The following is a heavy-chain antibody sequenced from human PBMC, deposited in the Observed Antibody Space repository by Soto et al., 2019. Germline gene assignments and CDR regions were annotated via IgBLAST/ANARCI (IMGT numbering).Heavy chain of an antibody. V-gene: IGHV4-34*01. J-gene: IGHJ4*02. CDR2: ISHGGHT. CDR3: ARPHYDSNTFYSFFDY. CDR1: AESFSGYY. Sequence: PSETLSLTCTVYAESFSGYYWSWIRQPPGRGLEWIGEISHGGHTNYNPSLKSRVTISVDTSKNHFSLELTSVTAADTAVYYCARPHYDSNTFYSFFDYRDQGTLVTVSS. D-gene: IGHD3-22*01.